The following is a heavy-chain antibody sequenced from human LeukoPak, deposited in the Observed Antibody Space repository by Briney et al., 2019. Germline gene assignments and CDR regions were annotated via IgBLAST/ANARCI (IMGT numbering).Heavy chain of an antibody. D-gene: IGHD4-17*01. J-gene: IGHJ4*02. V-gene: IGHV1-18*01. CDR1: GYTLTSYG. CDR3: ARDGPDYGDYINFDY. CDR2: ISAYNGKT. Sequence: ASVKDSCKASGYTLTSYGITWVRQAPGQGLEWMACISAYNGKTNYAQRFQGRVTMTTDTSTSTAYMELRSLRSDDTAVYYCARDGPDYGDYINFDYWGQGTLVTVSS.